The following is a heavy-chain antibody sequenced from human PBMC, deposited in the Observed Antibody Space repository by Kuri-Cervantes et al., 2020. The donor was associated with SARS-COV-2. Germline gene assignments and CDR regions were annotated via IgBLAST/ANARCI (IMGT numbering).Heavy chain of an antibody. CDR3: AKAISNYPSYYYYGMDV. Sequence: GESLKISCAASGFTFSSYWMHWVRQAPGKGLVWVSRINSDGSSTSYADSVKGRFTISRDNAKNTLYLQMNSLRAEDTAVYYCAKAISNYPSYYYYGMDVWGQGNTVNGAS. CDR1: GFTFSSYW. CDR2: INSDGSST. V-gene: IGHV3-74*01. J-gene: IGHJ6*01. D-gene: IGHD4-11*01.